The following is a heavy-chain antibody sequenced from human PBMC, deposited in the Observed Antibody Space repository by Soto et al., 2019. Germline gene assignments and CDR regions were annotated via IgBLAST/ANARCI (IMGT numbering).Heavy chain of an antibody. CDR2: IFYSGST. V-gene: IGHV4-39*01. CDR1: DGYIIGSVDY. Sequence: PSVTQSHPYTVSDGYIIGSVDYWSWVHQPPGKGLEWIGSIFYSGSTSYNPSLKSRVTISVDTSKNQFALRLTSVTAADTAVYYCARLLYDSRGYYYFDYWGQGTLVTGSS. CDR3: ARLLYDSRGYYYFDY. J-gene: IGHJ4*02. D-gene: IGHD3-22*01.